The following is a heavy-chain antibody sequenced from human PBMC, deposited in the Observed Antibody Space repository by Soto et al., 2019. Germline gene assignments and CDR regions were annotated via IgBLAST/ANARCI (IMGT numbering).Heavy chain of an antibody. CDR1: GGSFSDSY. CDR2: INHSGNS. Sequence: QVQLQQWGAGLLKPSETLSLTCAVYGGSFSDSYWSWIRQPPGKGLEWIGDINHSGNSNYSPSLKSRVPISVDTSKNHFSLKLNSVTAADSAVYYCAKNFDYWGQGTLFTVSS. J-gene: IGHJ4*02. V-gene: IGHV4-34*01. CDR3: AKNFDY.